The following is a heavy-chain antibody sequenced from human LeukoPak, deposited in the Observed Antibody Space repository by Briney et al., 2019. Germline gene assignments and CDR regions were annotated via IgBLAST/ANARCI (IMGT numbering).Heavy chain of an antibody. Sequence: ASVKVSCKASGYTFTSYYMHWVRQAPGQGLEWMGIINPSGGSTSYAQKFQGRVTMTRDTSTSTVYMELSSLRSEDTAVYYCARLDDYYDSSGYLASTNWGQGTLVTVSS. CDR1: GYTFTSYY. D-gene: IGHD3-22*01. V-gene: IGHV1-46*01. J-gene: IGHJ4*02. CDR2: INPSGGST. CDR3: ARLDDYYDSSGYLASTN.